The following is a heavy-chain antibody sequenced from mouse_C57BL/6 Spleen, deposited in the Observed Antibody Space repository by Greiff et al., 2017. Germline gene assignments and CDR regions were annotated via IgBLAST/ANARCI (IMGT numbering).Heavy chain of an antibody. Sequence: DVHLVESGPGLVKPSQSLSLTCSVTGYSITSGYYWNWIRQFPGNKLEWMGYISYDGSNNYNPSLKNRISITRDTSKNQFFLKLNSVTTEDTATYYCARGRTGTFDYWGQGTTLTVSS. D-gene: IGHD4-1*01. CDR3: ARGRTGTFDY. J-gene: IGHJ2*01. CDR2: ISYDGSN. V-gene: IGHV3-6*01. CDR1: GYSITSGYY.